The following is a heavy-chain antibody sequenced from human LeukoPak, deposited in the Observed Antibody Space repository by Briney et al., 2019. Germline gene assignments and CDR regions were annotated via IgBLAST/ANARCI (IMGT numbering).Heavy chain of an antibody. V-gene: IGHV1-18*01. CDR2: ISAYNGNT. CDR1: GYTFTSYG. CDR3: GTYYYGSGSYGPVDY. Sequence: ASVKVSCKASGYTFTSYGISWVRQAPGQGLEWMGWISAYNGNTNYAQKLQGRVTTTTDTSTSTAYMELRSLRSDDTAVYYCGTYYYGSGSYGPVDYWGQGTLVTVSP. D-gene: IGHD3-10*01. J-gene: IGHJ4*02.